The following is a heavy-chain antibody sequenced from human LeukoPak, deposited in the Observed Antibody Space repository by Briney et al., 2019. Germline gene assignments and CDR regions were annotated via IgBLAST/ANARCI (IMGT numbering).Heavy chain of an antibody. CDR1: GFTFSIYT. V-gene: IGHV3-21*01. Sequence: GGSLRLSCAASGFTFSIYTMNWVRQAPGKGLEWVSSISSSTSYIYYADSVKGRFTISRDNAKNSLYLQMNSLRAEDTAVYYCTSGTKTYYYDSSGFDYWGQGTLVTVSS. CDR2: ISSSTSYI. J-gene: IGHJ4*02. D-gene: IGHD3-22*01. CDR3: TSGTKTYYYDSSGFDY.